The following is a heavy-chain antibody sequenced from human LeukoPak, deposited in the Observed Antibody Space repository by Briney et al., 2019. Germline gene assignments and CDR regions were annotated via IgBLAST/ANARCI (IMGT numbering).Heavy chain of an antibody. V-gene: IGHV3-30*03. CDR2: ITYDGYYK. CDR3: ARDLSPVVRASPMGY. J-gene: IGHJ4*02. Sequence: PGGSLRLSCAASGFTFSSYAMRWVRQAPGKGLEWVALITYDGYYKYYSDSVKGRFTISSDTSKNTLSLQMNSLRAEDTAVYYCARDLSPVVRASPMGYWGQGTLVTVSS. D-gene: IGHD3-10*01. CDR1: GFTFSSYA.